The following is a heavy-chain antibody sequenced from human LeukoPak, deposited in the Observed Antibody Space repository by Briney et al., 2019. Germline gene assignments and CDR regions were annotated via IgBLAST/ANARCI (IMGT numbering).Heavy chain of an antibody. V-gene: IGHV3-66*01. CDR1: GFTVSSNY. CDR2: IYSGGST. CDR3: ARDKSSNPGFDY. J-gene: IGHJ4*02. Sequence: GGSLRLSCAASGFTVSSNYMSWVRQAPGKGLEWVSVIYSGGSTYYADSVKGRFTISRDNSKNTLYLQMNSLRAEDTAVYYCARDKSSNPGFDYWGQGTLVTVSS.